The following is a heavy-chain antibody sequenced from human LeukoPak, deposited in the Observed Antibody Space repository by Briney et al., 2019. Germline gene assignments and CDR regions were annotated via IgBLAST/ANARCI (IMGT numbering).Heavy chain of an antibody. D-gene: IGHD3-22*01. CDR1: GFTFSSYA. Sequence: PGGSLRLSCAASGFTFSSYAMSWVRQAPGKGLEWVSASSGSGGSTYNADSVKGRFTISRDNSKNTLYLQMNSLRAEDTAVYYCAKMYYDSSGHFDYWGQGTLVTASS. J-gene: IGHJ4*02. V-gene: IGHV3-23*01. CDR3: AKMYYDSSGHFDY. CDR2: SSGSGGST.